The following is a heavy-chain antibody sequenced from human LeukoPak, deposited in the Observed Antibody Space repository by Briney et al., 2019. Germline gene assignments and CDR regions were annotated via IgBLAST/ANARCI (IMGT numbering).Heavy chain of an antibody. CDR1: GFTFDDYA. D-gene: IGHD3-22*01. Sequence: GWSLRLSCAASGFTFDDYAMHWVRQAPGKGLEWVSGINWNGGFMTYADSVKGRFTISRDNSKNTLYLQMNSLRAEDTAVYYCAKRDGDDSRNNWFDPWGQGTLVTVSS. CDR2: INWNGGFM. CDR3: AKRDGDDSRNNWFDP. J-gene: IGHJ5*02. V-gene: IGHV3-9*01.